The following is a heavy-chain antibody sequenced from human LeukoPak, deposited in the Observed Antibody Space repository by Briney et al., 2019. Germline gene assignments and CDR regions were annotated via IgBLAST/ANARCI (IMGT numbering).Heavy chain of an antibody. J-gene: IGHJ4*02. Sequence: PAETLTLTCTASGVSFSSYFWSWIRQAPGKGLQWIGYLHYSGGTTYDPSLNSRVTVSGDKSKNQYSLKLTSVTAADTAMYCCARDVWGHDYWGQGILVTVSS. CDR2: LHYSGGT. D-gene: IGHD7-27*01. CDR1: GVSFSSYF. V-gene: IGHV4-59*01. CDR3: ARDVWGHDY.